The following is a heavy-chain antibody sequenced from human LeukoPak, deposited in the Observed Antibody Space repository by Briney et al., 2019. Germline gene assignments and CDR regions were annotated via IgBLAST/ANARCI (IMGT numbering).Heavy chain of an antibody. Sequence: GASVKVSCKASGYTFTSYGISWVRQAPGQGLEWMGWISAYNGNTNYAQKLQGRVTMTTDTSTSTAYMELRSLRSDDTAVYYCARSIVVGTAGSHFDYWGQGTLVTVSS. CDR2: ISAYNGNT. CDR1: GYTFTSYG. V-gene: IGHV1-18*01. D-gene: IGHD2-21*02. CDR3: ARSIVVGTAGSHFDY. J-gene: IGHJ4*02.